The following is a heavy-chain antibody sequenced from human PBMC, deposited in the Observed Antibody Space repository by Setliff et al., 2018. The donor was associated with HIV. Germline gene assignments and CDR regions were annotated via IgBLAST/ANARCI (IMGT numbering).Heavy chain of an antibody. CDR1: GGSIGSSNYY. J-gene: IGHJ4*02. Sequence: SETLSLTCTVSGGSIGSSNYYWDWIRQPPGKGLEWIGSIYYSGNTYYNPSLKSRLTISIDTSKNQFSLKLSSVTAADTAVYYCAREDFYDSSGYRPLGYFDYWGQGTLVTVSS. D-gene: IGHD3-22*01. CDR2: IYYSGNT. CDR3: AREDFYDSSGYRPLGYFDY. V-gene: IGHV4-39*07.